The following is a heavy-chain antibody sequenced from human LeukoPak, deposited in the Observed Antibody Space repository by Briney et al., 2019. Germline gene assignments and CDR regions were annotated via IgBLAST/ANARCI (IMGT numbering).Heavy chain of an antibody. CDR3: ARWSWPISYYYYGMDV. D-gene: IGHD2-21*01. J-gene: IGHJ6*02. CDR1: GYTFTSYD. V-gene: IGHV1-69*04. Sequence: GASVKVSCKASGYTFTSYDINWVRQAPGQGLEWMGRIIPILGIANYAQKFQGRVTITADKSTSTAYMELSSLRSEDTAVYYCARWSWPISYYYYGMDVWGQGTTVTVSS. CDR2: IIPILGIA.